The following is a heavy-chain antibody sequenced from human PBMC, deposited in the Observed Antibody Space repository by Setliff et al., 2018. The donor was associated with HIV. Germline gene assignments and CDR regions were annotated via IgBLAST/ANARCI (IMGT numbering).Heavy chain of an antibody. V-gene: IGHV4-39*02. Sequence: TSETLSLTCSVSGDSISSGSYFWGWIRQTPGKGLEWIGNTYYTGFAYYNPSLKSRVAISLDTSKTHFFLNLTSVTDADTAVYFCTREGRGDPAMATTRIDYWGQGKLVTVSS. CDR1: GDSISSGSYF. CDR2: TYYTGFA. CDR3: TREGRGDPAMATTRIDY. J-gene: IGHJ4*02. D-gene: IGHD1-1*01.